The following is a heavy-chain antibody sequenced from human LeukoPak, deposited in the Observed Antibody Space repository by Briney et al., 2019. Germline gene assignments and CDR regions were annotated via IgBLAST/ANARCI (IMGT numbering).Heavy chain of an antibody. CDR2: IYPADSDT. V-gene: IGHV5-51*01. CDR1: GYNFSTYW. Sequence: GESLKISCQASGYNFSTYWIAWVRQMPGKGLESMGIIYPADSDTRYSPSFQGQVTISADKSISTAYLQWSGLKASDTAIYYCGIPSADGLERAHIDCWGQGTLVTVSS. J-gene: IGHJ4*02. CDR3: GIPSADGLERAHIDC.